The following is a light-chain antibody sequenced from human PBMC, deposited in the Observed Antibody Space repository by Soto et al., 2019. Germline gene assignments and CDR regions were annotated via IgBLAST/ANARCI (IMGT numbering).Light chain of an antibody. CDR2: DTS. V-gene: IGLV7-46*01. CDR3: LLSYSGVVV. Sequence: QAVVTQEPSLTVSPGGTVTLTCGSSTGAVTSGHYPYWFQQRPGQAPRTLISDTSNRHSWTPARFSGSLLGGKAALTLSGAQPEDEADYYCLLSYSGVVVFGGGTKVTVL. J-gene: IGLJ2*01. CDR1: TGAVTSGHY.